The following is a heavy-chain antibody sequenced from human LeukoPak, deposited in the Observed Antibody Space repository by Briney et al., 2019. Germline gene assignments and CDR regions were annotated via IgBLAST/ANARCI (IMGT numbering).Heavy chain of an antibody. CDR3: AKVSTSWGFDY. CDR1: GFIFSDYY. CDR2: ISSSSSYT. V-gene: IGHV3-11*05. D-gene: IGHD6-13*01. Sequence: GGSLRLSCAASGFIFSDYYMSWIRQAPGKALEWVLYISSSSSYTNYADSVKGRFTISRDNVKNSLYLQMNSLRAEDTAVYYCAKVSTSWGFDYWGQGTLVTVSS. J-gene: IGHJ4*02.